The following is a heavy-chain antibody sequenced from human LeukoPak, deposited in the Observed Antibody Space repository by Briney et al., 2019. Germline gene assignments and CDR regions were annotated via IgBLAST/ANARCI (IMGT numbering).Heavy chain of an antibody. CDR3: ARGGIFGVVINGYFDY. J-gene: IGHJ4*02. CDR1: GGTSSSYA. V-gene: IGHV1-69*06. CDR2: IIPIFGTA. Sequence: SVKVSCKASGGTSSSYAISWVRQAPGQGLEWMGGIIPIFGTANYAQKFQGRVTITADKSTSTAYMELSSLRSEDTAVYYCARGGIFGVVINGYFDYWGQGTLVTVSS. D-gene: IGHD3-3*01.